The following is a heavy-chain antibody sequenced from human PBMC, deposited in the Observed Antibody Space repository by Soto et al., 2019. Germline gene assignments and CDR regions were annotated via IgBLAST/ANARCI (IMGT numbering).Heavy chain of an antibody. V-gene: IGHV3-23*01. J-gene: IGHJ4*02. CDR1: GFTFSSYA. D-gene: IGHD2-15*01. CDR3: AKGSAGSRTRPFDY. Sequence: EVQLLESGGGLVQPGGSLRLSCAASGFTFSSYAMTWVHQAPGKGLEWVSTFSGSGGSTYYVDSVKGRFTISRANSKNARYLQINSMRAMVTCLCYCAKGSAGSRTRPFDYWGQGTLVTVSS. CDR2: FSGSGGST.